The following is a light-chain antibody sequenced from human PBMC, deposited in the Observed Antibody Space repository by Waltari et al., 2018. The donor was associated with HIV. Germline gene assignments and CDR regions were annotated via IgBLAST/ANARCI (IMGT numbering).Light chain of an antibody. J-gene: IGLJ3*02. CDR2: LNSDGSH. CDR1: SEHSNFA. V-gene: IGLV4-69*01. Sequence: QIILTQSPSASASPGASVKLTCTLSSEHSNFAIAWLQQQPEKGPRYLMKLNSDGSHTKGDGIPDLFSGSSSGAERYLTISSLHSDDEADYYCQTWGMGIVVFGGGTKLTVL. CDR3: QTWGMGIVV.